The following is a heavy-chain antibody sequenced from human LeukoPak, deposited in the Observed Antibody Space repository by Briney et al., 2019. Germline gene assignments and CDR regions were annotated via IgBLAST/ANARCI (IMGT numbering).Heavy chain of an antibody. CDR2: ISSSSSYI. CDR1: GFTFSSYS. J-gene: IGHJ4*02. D-gene: IGHD4-17*01. V-gene: IGHV3-21*01. Sequence: AGGSLRLSCAASGFTFSSYSMNWVRQAPGKGLEWVSSISSSSSYIYYADSVKGRFTISRDNTKNSLYLQMNSLRAEDTAVYYCARDSPTVTTGGYFDYWGQGTLVTVSS. CDR3: ARDSPTVTTGGYFDY.